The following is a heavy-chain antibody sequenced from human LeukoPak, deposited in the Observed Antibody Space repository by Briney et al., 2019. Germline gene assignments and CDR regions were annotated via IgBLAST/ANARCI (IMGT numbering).Heavy chain of an antibody. CDR2: ISSSSSTI. Sequence: QPGGSLRLSCAASGFTFSCYSMNWVRQAPGKGLEWVSYISSSSSTIYYADSVKGRFTISRDNAKNSLYLQMNSLRAEDTAVYYCARAPYDSSGYYLPDAFDIWGQGTMVTVSS. CDR1: GFTFSCYS. CDR3: ARAPYDSSGYYLPDAFDI. V-gene: IGHV3-48*01. J-gene: IGHJ3*02. D-gene: IGHD3-22*01.